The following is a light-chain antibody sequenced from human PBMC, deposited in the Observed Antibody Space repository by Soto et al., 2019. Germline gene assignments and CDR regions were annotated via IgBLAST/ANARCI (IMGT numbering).Light chain of an antibody. CDR2: SSS. V-gene: IGKV1-17*01. J-gene: IGKJ1*01. CDR3: LQHNTYPWA. Sequence: DILMTQSPFSLSASVGDRVTITCRASQDIGTDLGWYQQKPGQAPKRLIYSSSNLHSGVPSRFGGSGSGTEFTLTISSLEPEDFATYYCLQHNTYPWAFGQGTKVEIK. CDR1: QDIGTD.